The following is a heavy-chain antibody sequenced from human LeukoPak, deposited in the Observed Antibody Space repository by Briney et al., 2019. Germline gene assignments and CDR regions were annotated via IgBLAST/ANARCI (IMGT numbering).Heavy chain of an antibody. CDR3: ARYCGGDCLWEEFDY. Sequence: ASVKVSCKASGYTFTSYGISWVRQAPGQGLEWMGWISAYNGNTNYAQKLQGRVTMTTDTSTSTAYMELRSLRSDDTAVCYCARYCGGDCLWEEFDYWGQGTLVTVSS. V-gene: IGHV1-18*01. CDR1: GYTFTSYG. J-gene: IGHJ4*02. D-gene: IGHD2-21*01. CDR2: ISAYNGNT.